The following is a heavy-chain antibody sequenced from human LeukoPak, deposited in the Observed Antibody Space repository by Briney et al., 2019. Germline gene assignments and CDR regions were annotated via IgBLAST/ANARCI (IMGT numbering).Heavy chain of an antibody. Sequence: PSETLSLTCAVYGGSFSGYYWSWIRQPPGKGLEWIGEINHSGSTNYNPSLKSRVTISVDTSKNQFSLKLSSVTAADTAVYYCARDAHLPIWSGYWFDPWGQGTLVTVSS. V-gene: IGHV4-34*01. J-gene: IGHJ5*02. D-gene: IGHD3-3*01. CDR1: GGSFSGYY. CDR3: ARDAHLPIWSGYWFDP. CDR2: INHSGST.